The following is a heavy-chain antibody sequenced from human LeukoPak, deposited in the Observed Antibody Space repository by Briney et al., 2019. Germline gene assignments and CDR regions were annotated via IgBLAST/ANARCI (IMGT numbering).Heavy chain of an antibody. CDR3: AREDGAVAARGFDY. V-gene: IGHV3-33*01. Sequence: PGGSLRLSCAASGFTFSSYGMHWVRQAPGKGLEGVADIWYDGSNKYYADSVKGRFTISRDNSKNTLYLQMNSLRAEDTAVYYCAREDGAVAARGFDYWGQGTLVTVSS. J-gene: IGHJ4*02. CDR1: GFTFSSYG. CDR2: IWYDGSNK. D-gene: IGHD6-19*01.